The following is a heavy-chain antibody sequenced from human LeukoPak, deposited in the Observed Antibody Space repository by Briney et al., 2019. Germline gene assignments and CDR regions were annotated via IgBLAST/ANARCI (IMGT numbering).Heavy chain of an antibody. CDR2: IKSKTDGGTT. D-gene: IGHD4-17*01. Sequence: PGGSLRLSCAAPGFTFSNAWMSWFRQAPGKGLEWVGRIKSKTDGGTTDYAATVKGRFTISRDDSKNTLYPKMNSLKTEDTAVYYCTTDPLTTLPNYDYWGQGTLVTVSS. CDR3: TTDPLTTLPNYDY. CDR1: GFTFSNAW. J-gene: IGHJ4*02. V-gene: IGHV3-15*01.